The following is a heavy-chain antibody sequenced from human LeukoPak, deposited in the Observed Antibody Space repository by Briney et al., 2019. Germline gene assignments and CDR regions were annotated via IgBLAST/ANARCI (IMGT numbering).Heavy chain of an antibody. Sequence: GESLKISCKGSGYSFTSYWIGWVRQMPGKGLEWMGIIYPGDSDTRYSPSFQGQVTISADKSISTAYLQWSSLKASDTAMYYCTRGYCSSTSCRHYFDYWGQGTLVTVSS. CDR3: TRGYCSSTSCRHYFDY. CDR2: IYPGDSDT. CDR1: GYSFTSYW. V-gene: IGHV5-51*01. J-gene: IGHJ4*02. D-gene: IGHD2-2*01.